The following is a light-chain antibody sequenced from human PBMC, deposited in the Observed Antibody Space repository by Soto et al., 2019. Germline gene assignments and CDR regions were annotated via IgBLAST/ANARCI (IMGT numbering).Light chain of an antibody. CDR1: QGISSY. Sequence: IQLTHYPSSLSASVGDRVTITCRASQGISSYLAWYQQKPGKAPNLLIYAASTLQSGVPSRFSGSGSGTDFTLTISSLQPEDSATYYCQQSYGTPIIFGQGTRLEIK. CDR3: QQSYGTPII. CDR2: AAS. V-gene: IGKV1-39*01. J-gene: IGKJ5*01.